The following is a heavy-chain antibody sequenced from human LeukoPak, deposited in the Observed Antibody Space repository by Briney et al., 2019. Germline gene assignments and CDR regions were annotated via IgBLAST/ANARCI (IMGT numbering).Heavy chain of an antibody. V-gene: IGHV1-69*06. CDR3: ARDREGGGYDYDY. D-gene: IGHD5-12*01. CDR1: GGTISSYA. J-gene: IGHJ4*02. CDR2: IIPIFGTA. Sequence: SVTVSSKASGGTISSYAISWLQHAPRQVFECIERIIPIFGTANYAQKLQGRVTITADKSTSTAYMELSSLRFEDTAVYYCARDREGGGYDYDYWGQGTLVTVSS.